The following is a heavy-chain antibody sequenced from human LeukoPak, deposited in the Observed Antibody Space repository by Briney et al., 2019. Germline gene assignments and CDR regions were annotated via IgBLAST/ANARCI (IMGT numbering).Heavy chain of an antibody. V-gene: IGHV3-53*01. D-gene: IGHD3-16*01. CDR3: ARDGAGGDY. CDR1: GFTFSSYA. Sequence: GGSLRLSCAASGFTFSSYAMSWVRQAPGKGLEWVSVIYSGGSTYYADSVKGRFTISRDNSKNTLYLQMNSLRAEDTAVYYCARDGAGGDYWGQGTLVTVSS. CDR2: IYSGGST. J-gene: IGHJ4*02.